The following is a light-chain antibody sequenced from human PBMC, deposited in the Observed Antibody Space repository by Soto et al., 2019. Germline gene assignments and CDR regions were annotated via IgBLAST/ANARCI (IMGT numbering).Light chain of an antibody. CDR3: QHYNSYSEA. Sequence: DIQMTQSPSSLSASVGARFTITCQASQDIRSHLNWYQQKPGKAPKLLIYDVSILEIGVPSRFSGSGSGTEFTLTISSLQPDDFATYYCQHYNSYSEAFGQGTKVDIK. J-gene: IGKJ1*01. CDR2: DVS. V-gene: IGKV1-33*01. CDR1: QDIRSH.